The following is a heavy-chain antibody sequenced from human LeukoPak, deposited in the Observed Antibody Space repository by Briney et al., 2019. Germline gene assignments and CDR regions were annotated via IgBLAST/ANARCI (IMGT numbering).Heavy chain of an antibody. CDR1: GYIFTTHW. D-gene: IGHD3-10*01. Sequence: GESLKISCKGSGYIFTTHWIGWVRQMPGKGLEWMGIVNPDDSNTIYSPSFQGQVTISVDKSITTAYLRWSSLKASDTAVYYCARPRWPRGGRSSFDYWGQGALVTVSS. V-gene: IGHV5-51*01. CDR2: VNPDDSNT. CDR3: ARPRWPRGGRSSFDY. J-gene: IGHJ4*02.